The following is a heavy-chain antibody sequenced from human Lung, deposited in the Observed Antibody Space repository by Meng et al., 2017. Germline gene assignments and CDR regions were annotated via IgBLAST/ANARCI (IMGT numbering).Heavy chain of an antibody. CDR2: INHSGST. V-gene: IGHV4-34*01. CDR1: GGSFSDYY. J-gene: IGHJ4*02. D-gene: IGHD4-11*01. Sequence: SETLSLTCVVSGGSFSDYYWSWIRQPPGKGLEWIGEINHSGSTNYNPSLESRATISVDTSQNNLSLRLNSVTAADSAVYYCARGPTTMAHDFDYWGQGTLVTVXS. CDR3: ARGPTTMAHDFDY.